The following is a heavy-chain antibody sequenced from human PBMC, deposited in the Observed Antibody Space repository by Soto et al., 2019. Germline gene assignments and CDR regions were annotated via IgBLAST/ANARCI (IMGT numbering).Heavy chain of an antibody. CDR1: GGSISSYY. D-gene: IGHD3-22*01. V-gene: IGHV4-59*01. J-gene: IGHJ4*02. Sequence: QVQLQESGPGLVKPSETLSLTCTVSGGSISSYYWSWIRQPPGKGLEWIGYIYYSGSTNYNPSLKRRVTISVDTSKNQFSLKLSSVTAADTAVYYCARSGSGYYDSSGHTQYYFDYWGQGTLVTVSS. CDR2: IYYSGST. CDR3: ARSGSGYYDSSGHTQYYFDY.